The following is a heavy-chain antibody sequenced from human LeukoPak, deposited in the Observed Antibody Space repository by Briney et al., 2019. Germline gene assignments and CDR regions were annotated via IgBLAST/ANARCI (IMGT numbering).Heavy chain of an antibody. V-gene: IGHV3-73*01. J-gene: IGHJ6*03. CDR2: IRSKANSYAT. Sequence: GGSLRLSCAASGFTFSGSAMHWVRQASGKGLEWVGRIRSKANSYATAYAASVKGRFTISRDDSKNTAYLQMNSLKTEDTAVYYCTRRTGQKNYYYYMDVWGKGTTVTVSS. CDR3: TRRTGQKNYYYYMDV. CDR1: GFTFSGSA.